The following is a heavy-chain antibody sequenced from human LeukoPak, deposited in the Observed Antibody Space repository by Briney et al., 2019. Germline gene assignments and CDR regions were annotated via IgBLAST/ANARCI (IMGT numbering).Heavy chain of an antibody. CDR1: GFTFCSYG. D-gene: IGHD2-15*01. Sequence: GGSLRLSCAASGFTFCSYGMHWVRQAPGKGLEWVAVISYDGSNKYYADSVKGRFTISRDNSKNTLYLQMNSLRAEDTAVYYCAKAGMDIVVVVAARDSGWFDPWGQGTLVTVSS. CDR2: ISYDGSNK. CDR3: AKAGMDIVVVVAARDSGWFDP. V-gene: IGHV3-30*18. J-gene: IGHJ5*02.